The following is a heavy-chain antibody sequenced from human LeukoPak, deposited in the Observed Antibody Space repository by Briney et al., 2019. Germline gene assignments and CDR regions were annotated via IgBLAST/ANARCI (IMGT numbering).Heavy chain of an antibody. CDR2: IYYSGST. Sequence: SETLSLTCTVSGGSISSSSYYWGWIRQPPGKGLEWIGSIYYSGSTYYNPSLKSRVTISVDTSKNQFSLKLSSVTAADTAVYYCASGLRMGATGGYFDYWGQGTPVTVSS. CDR3: ASGLRMGATGGYFDY. CDR1: GGSISSSSYY. D-gene: IGHD1-26*01. J-gene: IGHJ4*02. V-gene: IGHV4-39*07.